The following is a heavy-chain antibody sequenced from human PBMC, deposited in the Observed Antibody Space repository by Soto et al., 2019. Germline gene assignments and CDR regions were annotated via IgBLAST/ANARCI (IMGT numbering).Heavy chain of an antibody. J-gene: IGHJ6*02. CDR1: GFSFSSHW. CDR2: INEDGSEK. CDR3: AKSPMARTFHYGLDV. Sequence: EVQLVESGGGLVQPGGSLRVSCAASGFSFSSHWMTWVRQVPGKGLEWVAAINEDGSEKYYADSVKGRFTISRDNAKTSVYLEMNDLRVGDPAVYSCAKSPMARTFHYGLDVWGQGTTVTVSS. V-gene: IGHV3-7*05.